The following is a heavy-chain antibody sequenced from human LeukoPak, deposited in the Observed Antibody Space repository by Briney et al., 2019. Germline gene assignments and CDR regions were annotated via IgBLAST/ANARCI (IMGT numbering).Heavy chain of an antibody. CDR3: ARDYGSSWTSEYFDY. CDR1: GFTFSSYW. J-gene: IGHJ4*02. CDR2: IKQDGSEK. D-gene: IGHD6-13*01. V-gene: IGHV3-7*01. Sequence: GGSLRLSCAASGFTFSSYWMSWVRQAPGKGLEWVANIKQDGSEKYYVDSVKGRFTISRDNAKNSLYLQVNSLRAEDTAVYYCARDYGSSWTSEYFDYWGQGTLVTVSS.